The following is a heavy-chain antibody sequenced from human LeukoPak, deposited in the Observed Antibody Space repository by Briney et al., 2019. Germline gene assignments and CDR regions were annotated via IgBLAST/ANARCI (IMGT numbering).Heavy chain of an antibody. D-gene: IGHD5-24*01. V-gene: IGHV3-30*01. CDR2: MSYDGGDK. CDR3: ARGSRWLQLGPFDY. Sequence: GRSLRLSCAASGFTFSSYTMHWVRQAPGKGLEWVAVMSYDGGDKYYAESVKGRFTISRDNSRTTVYLQMNSLRAEDTAVYYCARGSRWLQLGPFDYWGQGTLATVSS. CDR1: GFTFSSYT. J-gene: IGHJ4*02.